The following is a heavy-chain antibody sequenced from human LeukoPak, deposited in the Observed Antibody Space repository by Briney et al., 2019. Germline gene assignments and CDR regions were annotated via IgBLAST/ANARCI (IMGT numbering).Heavy chain of an antibody. J-gene: IGHJ1*01. D-gene: IGHD3-22*01. V-gene: IGHV3-7*01. CDR2: IKTDGSEK. CDR1: GFTFRNYW. CDR3: ATYSSLNRREFQY. Sequence: GGSLRLSCEGSGFTFRNYWMGWVRQAPGKGLQWVANIKTDGSEKYYVDSVKGRFTISRDNAKNSLYLQMNSLRAEDTAVYYCATYSSLNRREFQYWGQGTLLTVSS.